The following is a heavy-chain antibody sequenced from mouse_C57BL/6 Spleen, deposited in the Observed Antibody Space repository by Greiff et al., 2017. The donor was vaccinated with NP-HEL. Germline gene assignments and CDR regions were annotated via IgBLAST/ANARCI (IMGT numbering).Heavy chain of an antibody. D-gene: IGHD2-4*01. V-gene: IGHV1-82*01. J-gene: IGHJ3*01. CDR3: ARWDDYDVFAY. Sequence: VQLQQSGPELVKPGASVKISCKASGYAFSSSWMNWVKQRPGTGLEWIGRIYPGDGDTNYNGKFKGKATLTADKSSSTAYMQLSSVTSEDAAVYFCARWDDYDVFAYWGQGTLVTVSA. CDR2: IYPGDGDT. CDR1: GYAFSSSW.